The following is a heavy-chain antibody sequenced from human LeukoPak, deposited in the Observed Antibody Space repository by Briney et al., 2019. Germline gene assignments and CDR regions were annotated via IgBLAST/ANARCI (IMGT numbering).Heavy chain of an antibody. D-gene: IGHD2/OR15-2a*01. J-gene: IGHJ6*02. CDR2: IFHSGST. CDR1: GGSISSSNYY. V-gene: IGHV4-39*01. CDR3: ARHSPPNSSDFYQYYGMDV. Sequence: SETLSLTCTVSGGSISSSNYYWAWIRQTPGKGLEWIGSIFHSGSTYYNPSLKRRLTISLDASKGHFSLKLSSLIVADTAVYFCARHSPPNSSDFYQYYGMDVWGQGTTVTVYS.